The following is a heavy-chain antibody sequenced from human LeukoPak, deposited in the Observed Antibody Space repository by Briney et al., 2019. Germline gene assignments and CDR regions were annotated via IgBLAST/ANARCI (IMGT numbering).Heavy chain of an antibody. CDR3: AKVSGWTFDY. D-gene: IGHD6-19*01. V-gene: IGHV3-23*01. Sequence: GGSLRLSCAASGFTFSSYAMSLVRQAPGKGLEWVSASSGSGGSTYYADSVKGRFTISRDSSKNTLYLQMNSLRAEDTAVYYCAKVSGWTFDYWGQGTLVTVSS. CDR2: SSGSGGST. J-gene: IGHJ4*02. CDR1: GFTFSSYA.